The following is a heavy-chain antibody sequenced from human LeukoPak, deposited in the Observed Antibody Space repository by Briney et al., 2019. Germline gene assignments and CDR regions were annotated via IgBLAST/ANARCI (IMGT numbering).Heavy chain of an antibody. CDR3: ARLARYSYGYYFDY. D-gene: IGHD5-18*01. Sequence: PSETLSLTCAVSGYSISSGYYGGGIRQPPGQGVEWIGMIYQSGSTYYNPSLKSRVTIAVDTYKNQFSLKLSSVPAADTAVYYCARLARYSYGYYFDYWGQGTLVTVSS. CDR2: IYQSGST. CDR1: GYSISSGYY. V-gene: IGHV4-38-2*01. J-gene: IGHJ4*02.